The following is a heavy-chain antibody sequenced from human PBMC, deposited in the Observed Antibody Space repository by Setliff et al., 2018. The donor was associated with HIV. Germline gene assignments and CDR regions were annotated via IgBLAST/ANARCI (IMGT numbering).Heavy chain of an antibody. CDR2: IYYSGTT. V-gene: IGHV4-39*01. J-gene: IGHJ3*02. Sequence: SETLSLTCTISGGSISNSDYYWGWIRRPPGKGLEWSGSIYYSGTTYYNASLKSRVTMSVDTSKNQFFLKLNSVTAADTAVYYCARRGGIAVAGRGVTRGFDIWGQGTSVTVSS. CDR1: GGSISNSDYY. D-gene: IGHD6-19*01. CDR3: ARRGGIAVAGRGVTRGFDI.